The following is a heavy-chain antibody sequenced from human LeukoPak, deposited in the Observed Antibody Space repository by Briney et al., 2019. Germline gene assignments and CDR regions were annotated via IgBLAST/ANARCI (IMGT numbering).Heavy chain of an antibody. J-gene: IGHJ4*02. V-gene: IGHV1-2*02. CDR3: ARDLYRIAVAGTNY. Sequence: ASVKVSCKASGYTFTGYYMHWVRQAPGQGLEWMGWINPNSGGTNYAQKFQGRVTMTRDTSISTACMELSRLRSDDTAVYYCARDLYRIAVAGTNYWGQGTLVTVSS. CDR2: INPNSGGT. CDR1: GYTFTGYY. D-gene: IGHD6-19*01.